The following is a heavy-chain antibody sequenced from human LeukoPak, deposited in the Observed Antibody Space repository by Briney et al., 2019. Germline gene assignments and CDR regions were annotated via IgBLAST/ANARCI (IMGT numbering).Heavy chain of an antibody. J-gene: IGHJ4*02. CDR3: ASGLELDY. CDR2: IKQDGSEK. Sequence: PGGSLRLSCAASGFTLSSYWMRWVRQAPGKGLEWVANIKQDGSEKNYVDSVKGRFTISRDNAKNSLYLQMNSLRAEDTAVYYCASGLELDYWGQGTLVTVSS. V-gene: IGHV3-7*03. CDR1: GFTLSSYW.